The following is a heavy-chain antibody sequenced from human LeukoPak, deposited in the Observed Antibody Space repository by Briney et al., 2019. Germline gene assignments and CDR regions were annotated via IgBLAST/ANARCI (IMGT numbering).Heavy chain of an antibody. V-gene: IGHV4-59*01. CDR3: ADGKYFTY. Sequence: SETLSLTCTVSGGSISSYYWSWIRQPPGKGLEWIGYIYYSGSTNYNPSLKSRVTISVDTSKNQFSLKLSSVTAADTAMYYCADGKYFTYWGQGTLVTVSS. CDR2: IYYSGST. CDR1: GGSISSYY. J-gene: IGHJ4*02. D-gene: IGHD1-26*01.